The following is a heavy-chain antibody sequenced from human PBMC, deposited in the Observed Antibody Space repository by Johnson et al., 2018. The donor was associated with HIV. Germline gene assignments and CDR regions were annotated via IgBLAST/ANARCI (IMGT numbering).Heavy chain of an antibody. CDR2: ISYDGSNK. D-gene: IGHD3-10*01. Sequence: QEQLVESGGGLVQPGGSLRLSCAASGFTFSSYGMHWVRQAPGKGLEWVAVISYDGSNKYYADSVKGRFTISGDTSKNTLHLEMNSLRAEDTAMYYCARGTIIMFRGVIGFDIWGQGTMVTVSS. V-gene: IGHV3-30*03. CDR3: ARGTIIMFRGVIGFDI. CDR1: GFTFSSYG. J-gene: IGHJ3*02.